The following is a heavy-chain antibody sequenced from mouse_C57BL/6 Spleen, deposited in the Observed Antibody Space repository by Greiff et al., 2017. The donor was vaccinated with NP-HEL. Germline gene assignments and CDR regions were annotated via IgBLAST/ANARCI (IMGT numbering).Heavy chain of an antibody. V-gene: IGHV1-76*01. Sequence: QVQLQQSGAELVRPGASVKLSCKASGYTFTDYYINWVKQRPGQGLEWIARIYPGSGNTYYNEKFKGKATLTAEKSSSTAYMQLSSLTSEDSAVYFCARQLRKPMDYWGQGTSVTVSS. CDR1: GYTFTDYY. D-gene: IGHD3-2*02. CDR2: IYPGSGNT. CDR3: ARQLRKPMDY. J-gene: IGHJ4*01.